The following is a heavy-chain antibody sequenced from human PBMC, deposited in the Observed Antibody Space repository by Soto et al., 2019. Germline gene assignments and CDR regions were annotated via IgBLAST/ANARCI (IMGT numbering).Heavy chain of an antibody. D-gene: IGHD5-18*01. CDR2: INPNSGGT. CDR1: GYTFTGYY. CDR3: ARCKGCSYGVGPRDYYYGMDV. J-gene: IGHJ6*02. Sequence: ASVKVSCKAPGYTFTGYYMHCVRQAPGRGLEWMGWINPNSGGTNYAQKFQGWVTMTRDTSISTAYMELSRLRSEDTAVYYCARCKGCSYGVGPRDYYYGMDVWVQGTTVTVSS. V-gene: IGHV1-2*04.